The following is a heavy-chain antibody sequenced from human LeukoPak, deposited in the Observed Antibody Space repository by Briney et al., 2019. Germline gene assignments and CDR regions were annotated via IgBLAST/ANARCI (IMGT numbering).Heavy chain of an antibody. V-gene: IGHV3-7*01. CDR2: IKQDGSEK. J-gene: IGHJ6*04. CDR1: GFTFSSYW. D-gene: IGHD3-10*01. CDR3: ARVTMVRGVTILDV. Sequence: GGSLRLSCAASGFTFSSYWMSWVRQAPGKGLEWVANIKQDGSEKYYVDSVKGRFTISRDSAKNSLYLQMNSLRAEDTAVYYCARVTMVRGVTILDVWGKGTTVTVSS.